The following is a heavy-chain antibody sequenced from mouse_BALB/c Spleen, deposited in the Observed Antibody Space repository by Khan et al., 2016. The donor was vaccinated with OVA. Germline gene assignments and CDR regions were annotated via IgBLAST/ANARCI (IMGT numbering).Heavy chain of an antibody. CDR2: ISYSGST. J-gene: IGHJ2*01. V-gene: IGHV3-8*02. Sequence: EVQLQESEPSLVKPSQTLSLTCSVTGDSITSGYWNWIRKFPGNKLEYMGYISYSGSTYYNPSLKSRISITRDTSKNQHYLQLNSMTTEDSVTYYCAGTSYYGNYYFDYWGQGTTLTVSS. CDR1: GDSITSGY. D-gene: IGHD2-10*01. CDR3: AGTSYYGNYYFDY.